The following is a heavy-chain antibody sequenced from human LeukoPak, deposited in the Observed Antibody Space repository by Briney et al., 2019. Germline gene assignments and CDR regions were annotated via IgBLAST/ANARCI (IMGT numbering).Heavy chain of an antibody. Sequence: ASVKVFCKASGGTFSSYAISWVRQAPGQGLEWMGRIIPIFGTANYAQKFQGRVTITTDESTSTAYMELSSLRSEDTAVYYCARGQDWAAAGTGYYFDYWGQGTLVTVSS. CDR3: ARGQDWAAAGTGYYFDY. V-gene: IGHV1-69*05. J-gene: IGHJ4*02. CDR1: GGTFSSYA. CDR2: IIPIFGTA. D-gene: IGHD6-13*01.